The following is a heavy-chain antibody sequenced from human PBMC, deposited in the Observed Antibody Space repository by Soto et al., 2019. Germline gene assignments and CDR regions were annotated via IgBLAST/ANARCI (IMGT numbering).Heavy chain of an antibody. CDR3: ARDQLGYYDSRVAP. CDR1: GGSISSGGYS. Sequence: SETLSLTCAVSGGSISSGGYSWSWIRQPPGKGLEWIGYIYHSGSTYYNPSLKSRATISVDRSKNQFSLKLSSVTAADTAVYYCARDQLGYYDSRVAPWGQRTLVPVSS. V-gene: IGHV4-30-2*01. J-gene: IGHJ5*02. CDR2: IYHSGST. D-gene: IGHD3-22*01.